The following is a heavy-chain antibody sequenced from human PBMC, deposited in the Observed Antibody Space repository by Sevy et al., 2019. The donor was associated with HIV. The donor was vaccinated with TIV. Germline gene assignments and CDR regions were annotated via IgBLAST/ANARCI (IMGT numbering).Heavy chain of an antibody. D-gene: IGHD6-6*01. V-gene: IGHV5-51*01. J-gene: IGHJ6*02. CDR1: GYSFTSYW. CDR2: IYPGDSDT. CDR3: ARHIAAHPPYYYYGMDV. Sequence: GESLKISCKGSGYSFTSYWIGWVRQMPGKGLEWMGIIYPGDSDTRYSPPFQGQVTISADKSISTAYLQWSSLKASDTAMYYCARHIAAHPPYYYYGMDVWGQGTTVTVSS.